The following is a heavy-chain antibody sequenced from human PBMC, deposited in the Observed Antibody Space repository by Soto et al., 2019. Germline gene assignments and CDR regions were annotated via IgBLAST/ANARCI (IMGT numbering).Heavy chain of an antibody. CDR2: ISYDASNE. D-gene: IGHD5-18*01. CDR3: AREIWHHTGFDY. Sequence: QVQLEESGGGVVQPGRSLRLSCAASGFTFSTYAMHWVRQAPGKGLEWVAVISYDASNEYYAASVKGRFTISRDNSKNTLYLQMNSLRVEDTAVYYCAREIWHHTGFDYWGQGTLVTVSS. J-gene: IGHJ4*02. CDR1: GFTFSTYA. V-gene: IGHV3-30*04.